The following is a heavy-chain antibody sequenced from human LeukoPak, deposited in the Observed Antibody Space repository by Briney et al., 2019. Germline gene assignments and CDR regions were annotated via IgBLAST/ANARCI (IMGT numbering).Heavy chain of an antibody. J-gene: IGHJ6*03. CDR3: ARRGYSSSWYTLRYYYYMDV. V-gene: IGHV4-59*01. Sequence: SETLSLTCTVSGGSISSYYWSWIRQPPGKGLEWIGYIYYSGSTNYNPSLKSRVTISVDTSKNQFSLKLSSVTAADTAVYYCARRGYSSSWYTLRYYYYMDVWGKGTTVTISS. D-gene: IGHD6-13*01. CDR1: GGSISSYY. CDR2: IYYSGST.